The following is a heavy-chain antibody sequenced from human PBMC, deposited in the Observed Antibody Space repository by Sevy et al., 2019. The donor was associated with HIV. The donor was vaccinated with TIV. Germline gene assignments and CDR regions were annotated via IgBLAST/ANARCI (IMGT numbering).Heavy chain of an antibody. CDR2: ISGSGGST. CDR3: AKDPHIASIGYFDY. Sequence: GGSLRLSCAASGFTFSSYAMSWVRQAPGKGLEWVSAISGSGGSTYYAYSVKGRFTISRDNSKNTLYLQMNSLRAEDTAVYYCAKDPHIASIGYFDYWGQGTLVTVSS. V-gene: IGHV3-23*01. J-gene: IGHJ4*02. CDR1: GFTFSSYA. D-gene: IGHD5-12*01.